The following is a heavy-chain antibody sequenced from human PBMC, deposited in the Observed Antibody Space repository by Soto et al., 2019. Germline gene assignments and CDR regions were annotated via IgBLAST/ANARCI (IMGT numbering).Heavy chain of an antibody. J-gene: IGHJ6*02. CDR3: ARDRYDSSGYPYPPYYYYYGMDV. Sequence: GGSLSLSCEASGFTFSSHTMHWVRQAPGKGLEWVSYISSSGSTIYYADSVKGRFTISRDNAKNSLYLQMNSLRAEDTAVYYCARDRYDSSGYPYPPYYYYYGMDVWGQGTTVTVSS. V-gene: IGHV3-48*04. D-gene: IGHD3-22*01. CDR1: GFTFSSHT. CDR2: ISSSGSTI.